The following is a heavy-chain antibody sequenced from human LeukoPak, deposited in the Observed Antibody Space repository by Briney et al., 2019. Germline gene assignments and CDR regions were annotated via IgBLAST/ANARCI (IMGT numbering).Heavy chain of an antibody. CDR1: GYTFTSYA. V-gene: IGHV7-4-1*01. CDR2: INTNTGNP. J-gene: IGHJ4*02. Sequence: ASVKVSCKASGYTFTSYAMNWVRQAPGQGLEWMGWINTNTGNPTYAQGFTGRFVFSLDTSVSTAYLQICSLKAEDTAVYYCARYCGGDCYSGFDYWGQGTLVTASS. D-gene: IGHD2-21*02. CDR3: ARYCGGDCYSGFDY.